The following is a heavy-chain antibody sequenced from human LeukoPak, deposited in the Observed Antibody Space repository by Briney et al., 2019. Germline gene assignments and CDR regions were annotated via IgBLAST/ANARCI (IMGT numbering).Heavy chain of an antibody. Sequence: GASVKVSCKASGYTFTSYDINWVRRATGQGLEWMGWMNPNSGNTGYAQKFQGRVTMTRNTSISTAYMELSSLRSEDTAVYYCARGHYRRYSSSSPPPYMDVWGKGTTVTVSS. CDR2: MNPNSGNT. J-gene: IGHJ6*03. CDR3: ARGHYRRYSSSSPPPYMDV. V-gene: IGHV1-8*01. D-gene: IGHD6-6*01. CDR1: GYTFTSYD.